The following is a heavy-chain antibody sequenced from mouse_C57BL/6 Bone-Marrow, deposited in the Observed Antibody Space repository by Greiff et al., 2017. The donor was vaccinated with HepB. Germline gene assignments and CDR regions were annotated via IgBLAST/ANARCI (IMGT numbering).Heavy chain of an antibody. CDR1: GFSFNTYA. CDR2: IRSKSNNYAT. CDR3: VRNYGSFYYAMDY. D-gene: IGHD1-1*01. Sequence: EVHLVESGGGLVQPKGSLKLSCAASGFSFNTYAMNWVRQAPGKGLEWVARIRSKSNNYATYYADSVKDRFTISRDDSESMLYLQMNNLKTEDTAMYYCVRNYGSFYYAMDYWGQGTSVTVSS. V-gene: IGHV10-1*01. J-gene: IGHJ4*01.